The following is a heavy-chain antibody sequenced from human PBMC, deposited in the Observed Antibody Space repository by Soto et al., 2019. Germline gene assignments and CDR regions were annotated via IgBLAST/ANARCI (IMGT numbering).Heavy chain of an antibody. V-gene: IGHV3-23*01. J-gene: IGHJ4*02. D-gene: IGHD2-15*01. Sequence: EVQLLESGGGLVQTGGSLRLSCAASGFTFSSYAMNWVRQAPGQGLEWVSGISGGGGNTNYADSLKGRFTISRDNSKNTLYLQMNSLRGEDTAVYYCANGATAATTRVDYWGQGTLVTVSS. CDR2: ISGGGGNT. CDR3: ANGATAATTRVDY. CDR1: GFTFSSYA.